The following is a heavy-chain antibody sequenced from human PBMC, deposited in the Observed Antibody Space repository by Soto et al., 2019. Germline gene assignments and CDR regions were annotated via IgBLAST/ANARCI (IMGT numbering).Heavy chain of an antibody. Sequence: QVQLVESGGGVVQPGRSLRLSCAASGFTFSSYGMHWVRQAPGQGLEWVAVIWYDGSNKYYADSVKGRFTISRDNSKNTLYLQMNSLRAEDTAVYYGERDGGCRDGYTVGCNWFDPWGQGTLVTVSS. V-gene: IGHV3-33*01. J-gene: IGHJ5*02. CDR2: IWYDGSNK. D-gene: IGHD5-12*01. CDR3: ERDGGCRDGYTVGCNWFDP. CDR1: GFTFSSYG.